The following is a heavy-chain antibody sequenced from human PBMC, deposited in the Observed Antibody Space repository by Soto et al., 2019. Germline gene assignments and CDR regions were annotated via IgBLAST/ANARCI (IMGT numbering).Heavy chain of an antibody. J-gene: IGHJ4*02. V-gene: IGHV4-38-2*02. D-gene: IGHD3-22*01. CDR1: GYSISGGYY. CDR2: ISPSGST. CDR3: TREWGPSYYYDSTGFNPEY. Sequence: PSETLSLTCAVSGYSISGGYYWGWIRQSPGKGLEWIGCISPSGSTYYNPSLKSRVTISVDTSKNHFSLKLSSVTAADTAVYYCTREWGPSYYYDSTGFNPEYWGQGTQVTVSS.